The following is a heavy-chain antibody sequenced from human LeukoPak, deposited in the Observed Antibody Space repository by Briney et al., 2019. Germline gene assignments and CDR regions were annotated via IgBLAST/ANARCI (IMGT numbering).Heavy chain of an antibody. J-gene: IGHJ4*02. CDR2: IYYSGST. CDR3: AREIYGGGDY. V-gene: IGHV4-59*01. Sequence: SETLSLTCAVYGGSFSGYYWSWIRQPPGKGLEWIGYIYYSGSTNYNPSLKSRVTISVDTSKNQFSLKLSSVTAADTAVYYCAREIYGGGDYWGQGTLVTVSS. CDR1: GGSFSGYY. D-gene: IGHD4-23*01.